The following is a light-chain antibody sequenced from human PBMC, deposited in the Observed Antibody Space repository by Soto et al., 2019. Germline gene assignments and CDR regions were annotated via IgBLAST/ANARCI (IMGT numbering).Light chain of an antibody. CDR3: CSHGGRSTYV. Sequence: QSVLTQPASVSGSPGQSITISCTGTSSDVGSYNLVSWYQQHPGKAPKLMIYEVSKRPSGVSNRFSGSKSANTASLTISGLQADDEADYYCCSHGGRSTYVFGTGTKVTVL. CDR2: EVS. V-gene: IGLV2-23*02. CDR1: SSDVGSYNL. J-gene: IGLJ1*01.